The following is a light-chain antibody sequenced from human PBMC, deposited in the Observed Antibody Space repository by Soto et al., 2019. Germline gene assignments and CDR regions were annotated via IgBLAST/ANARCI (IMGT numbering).Light chain of an antibody. CDR2: GAS. CDR1: QSVSSR. CDR3: QQYVTSAIT. V-gene: IGKV3-20*01. Sequence: EVVMTQSPGTLSVSPGERATLSCRASQSVSSRLAWYQQKPGQAPRLLISGASSRATGIPDRFSGSGSGTDFTLTISRLEPEDFALYYCQQYVTSAITFGQGTRLEIK. J-gene: IGKJ5*01.